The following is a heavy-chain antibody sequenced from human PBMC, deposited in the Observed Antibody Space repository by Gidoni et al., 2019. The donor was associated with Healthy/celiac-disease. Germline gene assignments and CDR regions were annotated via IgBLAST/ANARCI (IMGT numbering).Heavy chain of an antibody. Sequence: EVQLVESGGGLVQPGRSLRLSCAASGFTFDDYAMHWVRQAPGKGLEWVSGISWNSGSIGYADSVKGRFTISRDNAKNSLYLQMNSLRAEDTALYYCAKDTRSGYSSGLFDYWGQGTLVTVSS. V-gene: IGHV3-9*01. D-gene: IGHD6-19*01. CDR1: GFTFDDYA. J-gene: IGHJ4*02. CDR2: ISWNSGSI. CDR3: AKDTRSGYSSGLFDY.